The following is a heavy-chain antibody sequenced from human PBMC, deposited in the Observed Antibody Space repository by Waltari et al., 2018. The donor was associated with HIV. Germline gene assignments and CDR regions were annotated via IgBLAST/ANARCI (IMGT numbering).Heavy chain of an antibody. CDR1: GFTFSSYS. Sequence: EVQLVESGGGLVQPGGSLRLSCAASGFTFSSYSMNWVRQAPGRGLEGVSYIGSTSNTIYYADSVKGRFTVSRDNAKNSLSLQMNSLRAEDTAVYFCAKEVVALPHYYYYGLDVWGQGTTVTVSS. CDR3: AKEVVALPHYYYYGLDV. CDR2: IGSTSNTI. J-gene: IGHJ6*02. V-gene: IGHV3-48*04. D-gene: IGHD2-15*01.